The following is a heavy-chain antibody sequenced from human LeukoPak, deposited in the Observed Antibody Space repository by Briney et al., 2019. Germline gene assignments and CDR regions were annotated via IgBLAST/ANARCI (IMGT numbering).Heavy chain of an antibody. CDR2: ISYDGSNR. Sequence: GTSLRLSCAASGFTFSSYAMHWVRQAPGKGLEWVAAISYDGSNRYYADSVKGRFTISRDNSKSTLYLQMNSLRTEDTAVYYCVRLTAAGRRTDFDYWGQGTLVTVSS. J-gene: IGHJ4*02. D-gene: IGHD6-13*01. V-gene: IGHV3-30*04. CDR1: GFTFSSYA. CDR3: VRLTAAGRRTDFDY.